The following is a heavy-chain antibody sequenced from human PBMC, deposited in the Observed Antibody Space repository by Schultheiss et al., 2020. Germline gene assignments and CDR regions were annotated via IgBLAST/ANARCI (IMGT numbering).Heavy chain of an antibody. Sequence: LRLSCTVSGGSISSGSYYWSWIRQPAGKGLEWIGRIYTSGSTNYNPSLKSRVTISVDTSKNQFSLKLSSVTAADTAVYYCARASFYDFWSGSSFDYWGQGTLVTVSS. D-gene: IGHD3-3*01. J-gene: IGHJ4*02. V-gene: IGHV4-61*02. CDR2: IYTSGST. CDR3: ARASFYDFWSGSSFDY. CDR1: GGSISSGSYY.